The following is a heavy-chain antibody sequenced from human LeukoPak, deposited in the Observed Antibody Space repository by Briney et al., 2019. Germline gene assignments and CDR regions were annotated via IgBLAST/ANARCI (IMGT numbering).Heavy chain of an antibody. CDR1: GGSISSSSYY. J-gene: IGHJ6*04. Sequence: SETLSLTCTVSGGSISSSSYYWGWIRQPPGKGPEWIGSIYYSGSTYYNPSLKSRVTISVDTSKNQFSLKLSSVTAADTAVYYCARMTYDPHGVDVWGKGTTVTVSS. CDR2: IYYSGST. D-gene: IGHD5-12*01. V-gene: IGHV4-39*01. CDR3: ARMTYDPHGVDV.